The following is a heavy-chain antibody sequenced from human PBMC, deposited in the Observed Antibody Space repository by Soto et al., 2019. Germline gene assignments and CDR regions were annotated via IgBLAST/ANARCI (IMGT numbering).Heavy chain of an antibody. V-gene: IGHV3-9*01. J-gene: IGHJ4*02. CDR2: ITWNSGSK. CDR3: TTPYPEDDSSVVAY. Sequence: EVQLVESGGGLVQPGRSLRLSCAASGFTFVDYAMHWVRQPPGKGLEWVSGITWNSGSKDYADSVKGRFTIFRDNRKNSLFLQMNRLGGADTGLYFCTTPYPEDDSSVVAYWGEG. D-gene: IGHD3-3*01. CDR1: GFTFVDYA.